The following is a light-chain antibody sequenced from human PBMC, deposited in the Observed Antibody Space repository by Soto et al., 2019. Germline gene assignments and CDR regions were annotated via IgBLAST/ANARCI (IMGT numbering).Light chain of an antibody. CDR2: EGS. Sequence: QSVLTQPASVSGSPGQSITISCTGTSSDVGSYNLVSWYQQHPGKAPKLMIYEGSKRPSGVSNRFSGSKSGNTASLTISGLQAEDEADYYCCSYAGSIRVFGGGTKLTVL. CDR3: CSYAGSIRV. CDR1: SSDVGSYNL. V-gene: IGLV2-23*01. J-gene: IGLJ2*01.